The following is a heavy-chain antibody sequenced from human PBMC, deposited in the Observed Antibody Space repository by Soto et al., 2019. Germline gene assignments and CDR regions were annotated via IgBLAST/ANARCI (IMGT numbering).Heavy chain of an antibody. D-gene: IGHD2-8*01. Sequence: QVQLVESGGGVVQPGRSLRLSCAASGFTFSSYGMHWVRQAPGKGLEWVAVIWYDGSNKYYADSVKGRFTISRDNSKNTLYLQMNSLRDEDTALYYCVKDFRCADWGQGTRVTVSS. CDR2: IWYDGSNK. J-gene: IGHJ4*02. CDR1: GFTFSSYG. V-gene: IGHV3-33*06. CDR3: VKDFRCAD.